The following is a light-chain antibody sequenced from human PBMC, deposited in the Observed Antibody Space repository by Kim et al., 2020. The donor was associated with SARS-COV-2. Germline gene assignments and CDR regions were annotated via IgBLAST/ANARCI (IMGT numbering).Light chain of an antibody. CDR1: SSDVGGYNY. J-gene: IGLJ1*01. CDR3: SSYTSSSPYV. V-gene: IGLV2-14*04. Sequence: GQSITISCTGTSSDVGGYNYVSWYQQHPGKARKLMIYDVSKRPSGVSNRFSGSKSGNTASLTISGLQAEDEADYYCSSYTSSSPYVFGTGTKVTVL. CDR2: DVS.